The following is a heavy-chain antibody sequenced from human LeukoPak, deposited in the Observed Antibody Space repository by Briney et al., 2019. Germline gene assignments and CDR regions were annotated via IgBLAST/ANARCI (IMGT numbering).Heavy chain of an antibody. CDR1: GFTISTYA. J-gene: IGHJ4*02. CDR2: ISGTGDAT. Sequence: GGALRLSCAASGFTISTYAMCGGRAALGGGLWRFSAISGTGDATYSADSVKSRSTTSRDNSKNTQYLQMNSLRDEDTCVYSAVKSLGTTTGHGGYFDYWGQGTLVTVSP. D-gene: IGHD1-1*01. V-gene: IGHV3-23*01. CDR3: VKSLGTTTGHGGYFDY.